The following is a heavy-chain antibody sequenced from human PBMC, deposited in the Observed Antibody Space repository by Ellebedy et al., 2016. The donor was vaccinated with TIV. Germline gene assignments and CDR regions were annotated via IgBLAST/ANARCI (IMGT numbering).Heavy chain of an antibody. CDR2: IYYTGSA. CDR3: SRVTRGATSWGVYYFDN. Sequence: MPSETLSLTCTVSGDSVTTGSYYWGWIRQPPGKGLEWFGFIYYTGSANYNPSLKIRVVISVDTSRNQFSLKLTSVTAADTAVYYCSRVTRGATSWGVYYFDNWGQGTLVTVSS. D-gene: IGHD1-26*01. V-gene: IGHV4-61*01. CDR1: GDSVTTGSYY. J-gene: IGHJ4*02.